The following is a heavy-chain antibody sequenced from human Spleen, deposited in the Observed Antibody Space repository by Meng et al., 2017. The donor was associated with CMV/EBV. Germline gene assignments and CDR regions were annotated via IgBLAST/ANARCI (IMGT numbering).Heavy chain of an antibody. CDR2: IYPADSNI. CDR1: GYSFSTDW. V-gene: IGHV5-51*01. CDR3: VRQEYSTSSVEN. Sequence: GGSLRLSCKGSGYSFSTDWIGWVRQQPGKGPEWIGIIYPADSNIRISPTLQGQVTISADESISTAYLQWSSLKASDTATYYCVRQEYSTSSVENWGQGTLVTVSS. J-gene: IGHJ4*02. D-gene: IGHD2/OR15-2a*01.